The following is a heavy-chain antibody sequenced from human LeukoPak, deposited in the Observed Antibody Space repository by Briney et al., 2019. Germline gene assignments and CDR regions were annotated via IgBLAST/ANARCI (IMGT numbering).Heavy chain of an antibody. D-gene: IGHD6-19*01. CDR3: AKAGYSSGWRNFDS. Sequence: GGSLRLSCVASGFSFSSFGMHWVRQAPGKGLEWVAVISYDGSNKFYADSVKGRFTISRDNSKNTLYLQMNSLRAEDTAVYYCAKAGYSSGWRNFDSWGQGTLVTVSS. CDR2: ISYDGSNK. V-gene: IGHV3-30*18. J-gene: IGHJ4*02. CDR1: GFSFSSFG.